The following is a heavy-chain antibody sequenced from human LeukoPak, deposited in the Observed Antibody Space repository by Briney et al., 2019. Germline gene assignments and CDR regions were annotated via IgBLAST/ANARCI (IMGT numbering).Heavy chain of an antibody. CDR1: GASIRSYY. CDR2: ITGSGST. J-gene: IGHJ4*02. V-gene: IGHV4-4*09. CDR3: ARHYGDNRFDY. Sequence: PSETLSLTCTVSGASIRSYYWSWIRQPPGGGLDWIGYITGSGSTNYNPYLKSRLTISMDASENQVSLRLSSVTAADTAVYYCARHYGDNRFDYWGQGTLVTVSS. D-gene: IGHD4/OR15-4a*01.